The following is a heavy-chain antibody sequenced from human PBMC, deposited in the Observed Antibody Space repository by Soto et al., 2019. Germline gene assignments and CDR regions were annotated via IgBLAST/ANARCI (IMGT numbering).Heavy chain of an antibody. CDR2: IGTGFDT. V-gene: IGHV3-13*01. J-gene: IGHJ4*02. CDR3: ARAPFSDTAILDY. Sequence: EVQLVESGGGLVLPGGSLRLSCAASGCNFSSYDMHWVRQTTGKGLEWFSAIGTGFDTYYPGSVKGRFTFSRENAKNSFYLQMNSLRAEDTAVYYCARAPFSDTAILDYWGQGTLVTVSS. CDR1: GCNFSSYD. D-gene: IGHD2-2*02.